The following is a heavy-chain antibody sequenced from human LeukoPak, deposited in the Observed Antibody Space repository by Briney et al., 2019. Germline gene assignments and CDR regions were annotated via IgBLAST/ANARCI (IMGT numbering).Heavy chain of an antibody. CDR2: MNPNSGNT. CDR3: ARRESSSWYLLDY. Sequence: ASVKVSCKASGYTFTSYDINWVRQATGQGLEWVGWMNPNSGNTGYAQKFQGRVTMTRNTSISTAYMELSSLRSEDTAVYYCARRESSSWYLLDYWGQGTLVTVSS. D-gene: IGHD6-13*01. CDR1: GYTFTSYD. V-gene: IGHV1-8*01. J-gene: IGHJ4*02.